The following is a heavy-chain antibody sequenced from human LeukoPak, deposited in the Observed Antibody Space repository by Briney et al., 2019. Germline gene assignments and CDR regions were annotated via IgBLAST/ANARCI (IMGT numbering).Heavy chain of an antibody. V-gene: IGHV3-33*08. J-gene: IGHJ3*02. CDR1: GFTVSSNY. CDR3: ARDVRGGTGAFDI. Sequence: GGSLRLSCAASGFTVSSNYMSWVRQAPGKGLEWVAVIWYDGSNKYYADSVKGRFTISRDNSKNTLYLQMNSLRAEDTAVYYCARDVRGGTGAFDIWGQGTMVTVSS. CDR2: IWYDGSNK. D-gene: IGHD2-15*01.